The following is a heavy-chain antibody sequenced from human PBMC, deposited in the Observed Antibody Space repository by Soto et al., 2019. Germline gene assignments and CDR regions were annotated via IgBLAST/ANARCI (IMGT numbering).Heavy chain of an antibody. CDR2: TRNKANSYAT. V-gene: IGHV3-72*01. Sequence: EVQLVESGGGLVQPGGSLRLSCAASGFTFSDYYMDWVRQVPGKGLEWIGRTRNKANSYATEDVASVKGRFSISRDASKDSMYLQRNSLKTEDTAVYYCARDTGGSYDYWGQGALVTVSS. CDR3: ARDTGGSYDY. J-gene: IGHJ4*02. D-gene: IGHD1-26*01. CDR1: GFTFSDYY.